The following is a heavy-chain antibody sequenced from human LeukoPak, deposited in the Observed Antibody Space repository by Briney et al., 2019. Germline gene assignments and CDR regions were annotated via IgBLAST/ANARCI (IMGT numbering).Heavy chain of an antibody. J-gene: IGHJ4*02. Sequence: GGSLRLSCAASGFTFSSYAMSWVRQAPGKGLEGGAAISGSGGSTYYADSVKGRFTISRDNSKNTLYLQMNSLRAEDTAVHYCAKRRVGATGGGFDYWGQGTLVTVSS. CDR3: AKRRVGATGGGFDY. CDR2: ISGSGGST. V-gene: IGHV3-23*01. D-gene: IGHD1-26*01. CDR1: GFTFSSYA.